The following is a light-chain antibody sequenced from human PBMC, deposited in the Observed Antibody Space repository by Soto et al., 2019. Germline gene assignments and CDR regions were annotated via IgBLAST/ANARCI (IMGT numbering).Light chain of an antibody. CDR3: QQYGSSPLT. CDR1: QSVSSNF. Sequence: EIVLTQSPGSLSLSPGERGTLSCRASQSVSSNFLAWYQQKPGQAPRLLIYGASSRASGIPDRFSGSGSGTDFTLTISRPEPEDFAVYYCQQYGSSPLTFRGGNKVDIK. V-gene: IGKV3-20*01. J-gene: IGKJ4*01. CDR2: GAS.